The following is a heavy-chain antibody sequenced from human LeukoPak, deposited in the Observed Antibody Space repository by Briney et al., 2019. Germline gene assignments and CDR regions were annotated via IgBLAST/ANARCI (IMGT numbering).Heavy chain of an antibody. J-gene: IGHJ3*02. V-gene: IGHV1-3*03. Sequence: ASVKVSCKASGYTFTNYAMHWVRQAPGQRLEWMGWINAGNGNRKYSQEFKGRVTITRATSASTAYMELSRLRSEDMAVYYCARGLTEQWLSDDAFDIWGQGTMVTVSS. CDR3: ARGLTEQWLSDDAFDI. CDR1: GYTFTNYA. CDR2: INAGNGNR. D-gene: IGHD6-19*01.